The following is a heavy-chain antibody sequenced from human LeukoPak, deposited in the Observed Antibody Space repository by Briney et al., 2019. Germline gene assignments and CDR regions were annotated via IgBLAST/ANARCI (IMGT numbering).Heavy chain of an antibody. CDR3: ARYSGYDGGWFDP. V-gene: IGHV5-51*01. Sequence: NRGESLKISCKVSGYSFTTYWIGWVRQIPGKGLEWMGIIYPGDSDTRYSPSFQGQVTISADKSISTAYLQWSSLKASDTAMYYCARYSGYDGGWFDPWGQGTLVTVSS. CDR2: IYPGDSDT. CDR1: GYSFTTYW. J-gene: IGHJ5*02. D-gene: IGHD5-12*01.